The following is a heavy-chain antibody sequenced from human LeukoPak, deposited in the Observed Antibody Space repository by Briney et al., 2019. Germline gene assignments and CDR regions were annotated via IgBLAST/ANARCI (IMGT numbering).Heavy chain of an antibody. CDR3: ARVFWSGYYTSDY. Sequence: ASVKVSCKASGNTFTSYAITWVRQAPGQGLEWMGWISAYNGNTNYAQKLQGRVTMTTDTSTSTAYMELRSLRSDDTAVYYCARVFWSGYYTSDYWGQGTLVTVSS. J-gene: IGHJ4*02. V-gene: IGHV1-18*01. D-gene: IGHD3-3*01. CDR2: ISAYNGNT. CDR1: GNTFTSYA.